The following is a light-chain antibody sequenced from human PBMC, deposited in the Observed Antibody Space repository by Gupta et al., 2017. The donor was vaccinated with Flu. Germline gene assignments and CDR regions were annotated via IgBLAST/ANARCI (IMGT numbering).Light chain of an antibody. CDR3: SSCESSKTFEV. Sequence: QSALTPPASVSGSPGPSLTISCTCTSSDVGGYNSVSWYQQHPGKAPKLMIYDVSNRPSGVPSRFSGSKSGNSASLTICGLGAEDESDYYCSSCESSKTFEVFGAGTKVTVL. CDR1: SSDVGGYNS. J-gene: IGLJ1*01. CDR2: DVS. V-gene: IGLV2-14*01.